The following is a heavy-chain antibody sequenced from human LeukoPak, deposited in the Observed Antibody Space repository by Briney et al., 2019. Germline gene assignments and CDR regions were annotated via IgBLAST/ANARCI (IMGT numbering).Heavy chain of an antibody. CDR3: AGYYGSGRTSNWFDP. V-gene: IGHV1-69*05. CDR2: IIPIFGTA. J-gene: IGHJ5*02. Sequence: SVKVSCKASGGTFSSYAIGWVRQAPGQGLEWMGGIIPIFGTANYAQKFQGRVTITTDESTSTAYMELSSLRSEGTAVYYCAGYYGSGRTSNWFDPWGQGTLVTVSS. CDR1: GGTFSSYA. D-gene: IGHD3-10*01.